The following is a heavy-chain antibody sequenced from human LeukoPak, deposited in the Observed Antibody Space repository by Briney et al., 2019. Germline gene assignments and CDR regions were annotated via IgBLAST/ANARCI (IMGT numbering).Heavy chain of an antibody. CDR2: INHSGST. J-gene: IGHJ3*02. V-gene: IGHV4-34*01. Sequence: SETLSLTCAVYGGSFSGYYWSWIRQPPGKGLEWIGEINHSGSTNYNPSLKSRVTISVGTSKNQFSLKLGSVTAADTAVYYCASAHLTMAPSAFDIWGQGTMVTVS. CDR1: GGSFSGYY. D-gene: IGHD3-10*01. CDR3: ASAHLTMAPSAFDI.